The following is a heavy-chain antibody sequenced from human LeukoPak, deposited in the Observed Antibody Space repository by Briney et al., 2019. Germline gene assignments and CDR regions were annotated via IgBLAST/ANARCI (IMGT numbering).Heavy chain of an antibody. D-gene: IGHD2-2*01. CDR1: GFTFSTYS. Sequence: GGSLRLSCTASGFTFSTYSMNWVRQAPGKGLEWVASISDGGTYIYYADSVKGRFTISRDNAKNSLYLQMNSLRAEDTAVYYCANHLACGSTSCPPFDSWGQGTLVTVSS. CDR2: ISDGGTYI. V-gene: IGHV3-21*01. CDR3: ANHLACGSTSCPPFDS. J-gene: IGHJ4*02.